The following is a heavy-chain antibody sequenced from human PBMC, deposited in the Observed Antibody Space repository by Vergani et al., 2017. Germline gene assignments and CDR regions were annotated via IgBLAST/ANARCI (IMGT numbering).Heavy chain of an antibody. J-gene: IGHJ4*02. CDR1: TYSIGSDNF. CDR3: ARHGGSVNYYHLFDS. CDR2: IYHGGST. V-gene: IGHV4-38-2*02. Sequence: QVHLQESGPGLVKPSETLSLTCSVSTYSIGSDNFWGWIRRSPGKGLKYIASIYHGGSTYYNPSLTSRATISIDTSENVLSLRLTSVTAADPALYHCARHGGSVNYYHLFDSWGQGTLVIVSS. D-gene: IGHD3-3*01.